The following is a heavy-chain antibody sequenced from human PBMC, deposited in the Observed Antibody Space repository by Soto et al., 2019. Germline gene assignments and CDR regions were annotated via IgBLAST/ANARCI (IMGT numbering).Heavy chain of an antibody. J-gene: IGHJ6*02. CDR1: GFTFSSYA. Sequence: QVQLVESGGGVVQPGRSLRLSCAASGFTFSSYAMHWVRQAPGKGLEWVAVISYDGSNKYYADSVKGRFTISRDNSKNTLYLQMNSLRAEDTAVYYCARDLVPCSGGSCYPYYYYYGMDVWGQGTTVTVSS. CDR2: ISYDGSNK. V-gene: IGHV3-30-3*01. CDR3: ARDLVPCSGGSCYPYYYYYGMDV. D-gene: IGHD2-15*01.